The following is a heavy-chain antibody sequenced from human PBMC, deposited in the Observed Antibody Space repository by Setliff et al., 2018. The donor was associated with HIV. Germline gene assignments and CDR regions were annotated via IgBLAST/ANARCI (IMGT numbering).Heavy chain of an antibody. J-gene: IGHJ3*02. Sequence: PGGSLRLSCAASGFRFTTYWMSWVRQAPGKGLEWLANVKQDGSEEYYVDSVKGRFTISRDNAMNSLYLQMSSLRVEDTAVYYCVRDLMWAFDIWGQGTMVTVSS. V-gene: IGHV3-7*01. CDR3: VRDLMWAFDI. CDR1: GFRFTTYW. D-gene: IGHD2-21*01. CDR2: VKQDGSEE.